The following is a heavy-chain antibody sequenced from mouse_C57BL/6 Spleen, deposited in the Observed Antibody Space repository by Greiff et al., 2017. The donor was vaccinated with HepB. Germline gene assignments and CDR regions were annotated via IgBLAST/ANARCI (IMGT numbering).Heavy chain of an antibody. J-gene: IGHJ1*03. D-gene: IGHD1-1*01. CDR2: IYPGDGDT. CDR3: ARLGYYGSSSYFDV. V-gene: IGHV1-80*01. Sequence: VQLVESGAELVKPGASVKISCKASGYAFSSYWMNWVKQRPGKGLEWIGQIYPGDGDTNYNGKFKGKATLTADKSSSTAYMQLSSLTSEDSAVYFCARLGYYGSSSYFDVWGTGTTVTVSS. CDR1: GYAFSSYW.